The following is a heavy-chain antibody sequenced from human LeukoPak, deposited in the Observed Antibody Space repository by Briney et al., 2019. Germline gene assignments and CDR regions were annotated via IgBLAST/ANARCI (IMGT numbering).Heavy chain of an antibody. D-gene: IGHD1-14*01. V-gene: IGHV1-46*01. CDR1: GYTFTSYY. CDR3: ARGPTSNRAFDI. CDR2: INPSGGST. J-gene: IGHJ3*02. Sequence: ASVKVSCTASGYTFTSYYMHWVRQAPGQGLEWMGIINPSGGSTSYAQKFQGRVTMTRDTSTSTVYTELSSLRSEDTAVYYCARGPTSNRAFDIWGQGTMVTVSS.